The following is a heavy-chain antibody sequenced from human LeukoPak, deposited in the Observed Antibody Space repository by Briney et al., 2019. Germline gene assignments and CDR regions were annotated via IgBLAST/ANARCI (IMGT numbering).Heavy chain of an antibody. Sequence: SVKASCKASGGTFSSYAISWVRQAPGQGLEWMGGIIPIFGTANYVQKFQGTVTITTDESTSTAYMELSSLRSEDTAVYYCARASGMATINFYYSYMDVWGKGTTVTVSS. CDR1: GGTFSSYA. CDR3: ARASGMATINFYYSYMDV. CDR2: IIPIFGTA. V-gene: IGHV1-69*05. J-gene: IGHJ6*03. D-gene: IGHD5-24*01.